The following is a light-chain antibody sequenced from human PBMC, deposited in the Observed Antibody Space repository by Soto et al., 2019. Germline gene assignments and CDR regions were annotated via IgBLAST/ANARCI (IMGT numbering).Light chain of an antibody. CDR3: QQYDFSSYT. CDR2: GAS. J-gene: IGKJ2*01. V-gene: IGKV3-20*01. Sequence: EIVLTQSPDTLSLSPGERATLSCRATERVISSHLSWYQQKPGQAPRLLVYGASTRSSGIPDRFRGSGSGTDFTLTISRLEPEDFAVYYCQQYDFSSYTFGQGTKVEIK. CDR1: ERVISSH.